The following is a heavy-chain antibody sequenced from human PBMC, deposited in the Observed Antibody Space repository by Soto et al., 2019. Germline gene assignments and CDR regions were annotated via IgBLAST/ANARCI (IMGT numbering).Heavy chain of an antibody. D-gene: IGHD3-9*01. CDR2: IYYSGST. V-gene: IGHV4-39*01. CDR3: ARQVNDILTGYYEYSQH. Sequence: SETLSLTCTFSGGSISSSSYYWGWIRQPPGKGLEWIGSIYYSGSTYYNPSLKSRVTISVDTSKNQFSLKLSSVTAADTAVYYCARQVNDILTGYYEYSQHWGQGTLVTVSS. J-gene: IGHJ1*01. CDR1: GGSISSSSYY.